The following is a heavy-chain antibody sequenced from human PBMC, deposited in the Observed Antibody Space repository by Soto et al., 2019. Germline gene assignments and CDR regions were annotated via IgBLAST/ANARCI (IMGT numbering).Heavy chain of an antibody. CDR3: ARDVAIYYYDSSGYYSN. J-gene: IGHJ4*02. Sequence: GGSLRLSCAASGFTFSSYSMNWVRQAPGKGLEWVSSISSSSSYIYYADSVKGRFTISRDNAKNSLYLQMNSLRAEDTAVYYCARDVAIYYYDSSGYYSNWGQGTLVTVSS. D-gene: IGHD3-22*01. CDR1: GFTFSSYS. CDR2: ISSSSSYI. V-gene: IGHV3-21*01.